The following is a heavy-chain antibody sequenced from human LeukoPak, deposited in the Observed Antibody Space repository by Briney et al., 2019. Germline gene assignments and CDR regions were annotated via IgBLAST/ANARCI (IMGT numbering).Heavy chain of an antibody. CDR1: GYTFTGYY. D-gene: IGHD3-10*01. CDR2: INPNSGNT. V-gene: IGHV1-8*02. J-gene: IGHJ4*02. CDR3: ARSGRIDDY. Sequence: GASVKVSCKASGYTFTGYYMHWVRQAPGQGLEWMGWINPNSGNTGYAQKFQGRVTMTRNTSISTAYMELSSLRSEDTAVYYCARSGRIDDYWGQGTLVTVSS.